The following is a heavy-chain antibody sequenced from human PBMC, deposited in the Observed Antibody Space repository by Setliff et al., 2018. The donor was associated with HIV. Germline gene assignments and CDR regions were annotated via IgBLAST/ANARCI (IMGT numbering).Heavy chain of an antibody. CDR3: ARQAVDCSGGTCYSTSAFDY. V-gene: IGHV5-51*01. D-gene: IGHD2-15*01. CDR1: GYNFASHW. J-gene: IGHJ4*02. Sequence: GESLKISCRGSGYNFASHWIAWVRQMPGKGLEWMGIVYPDDSDSRYSPSFQGQVAISADKSVSTAYLQWSSLKASDTAMYYCARQAVDCSGGTCYSTSAFDYWGQGTLVTVSS. CDR2: VYPDDSDS.